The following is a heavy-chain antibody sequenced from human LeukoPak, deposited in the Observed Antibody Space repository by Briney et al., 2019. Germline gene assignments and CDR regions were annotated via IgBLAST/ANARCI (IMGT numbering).Heavy chain of an antibody. CDR2: ISGSGGRT. J-gene: IGHJ6*02. V-gene: IGHV3-23*01. CDR3: AKPGDYGSGSRYDYYYYAMDV. D-gene: IGHD4-17*01. Sequence: GGSLRLSCAASGFTFTNYAMTWVRQAPGKGLEWVSGISGSGGRTYYADSVKGRFTISRDNSKNTLYVQMNSLRAEDTAVYYCAKPGDYGSGSRYDYYYYAMDVWGQGTTVTVSS. CDR1: GFTFTNYA.